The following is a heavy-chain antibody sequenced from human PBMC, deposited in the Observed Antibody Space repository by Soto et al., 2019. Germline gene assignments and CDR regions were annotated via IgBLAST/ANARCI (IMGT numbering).Heavy chain of an antibody. CDR2: IYYSGST. V-gene: IGHV4-59*08. D-gene: IGHD6-13*01. J-gene: IGHJ4*02. CDR3: ARQTYSSSWYR. Sequence: SETLSLTCTVSGGSISSYYWSWIRQPPGKGLEWIGYIYYSGSTNYNPSLKSRVTISVDTSKNQFSLKLSSVTAADTAVYYCARQTYSSSWYRWGQGTLVTVSS. CDR1: GGSISSYY.